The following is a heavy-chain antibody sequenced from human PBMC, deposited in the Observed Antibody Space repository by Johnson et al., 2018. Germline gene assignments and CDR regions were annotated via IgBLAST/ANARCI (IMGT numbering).Heavy chain of an antibody. J-gene: IGHJ6*03. CDR3: ARGTYCSGGRCYRKYLYYYYYMDV. D-gene: IGHD2-15*01. CDR2: INHSGST. CDR1: GGSFSGYY. Sequence: QVRLQQWGAGLLKPSETVSLTCAVYGGSFSGYYWSWIRQPPGKGLEWIGEINHSGSTNYNPSPKSRVTILVDTSKNQFSLRLSSVTPADPAVYYCARGTYCSGGRCYRKYLYYYYYMDVWGKGTTVTVSS. V-gene: IGHV4-34*01.